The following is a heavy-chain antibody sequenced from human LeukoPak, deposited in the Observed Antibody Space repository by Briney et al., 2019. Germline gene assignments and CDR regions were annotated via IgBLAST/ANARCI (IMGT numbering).Heavy chain of an antibody. CDR3: ARDQNDYGDSHDAFDI. D-gene: IGHD4-17*01. V-gene: IGHV3-11*05. J-gene: IGHJ3*02. CDR2: ISSSSSYT. Sequence: GGSLRLSCAASGFTFSDYYMSWIRQAPGKGLEWVSYISSSSSYTNYADSLKGRFTISRDNAKNSLYLQMNSLRAEDTAVYYCARDQNDYGDSHDAFDIWGQGTMVTVSS. CDR1: GFTFSDYY.